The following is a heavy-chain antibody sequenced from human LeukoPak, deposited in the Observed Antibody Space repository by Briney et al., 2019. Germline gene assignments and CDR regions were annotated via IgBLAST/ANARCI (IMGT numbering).Heavy chain of an antibody. V-gene: IGHV3-23*01. Sequence: GGSLRLSCAASGFTFSSYSMNWVRQAPGKGLEWVSAISGSGGSTYYADSVKGRFTISRDNSKNTLYLQMNSLRAEDTAVYYCAKALRYFDWLSPRVGMDVWGQGTTVTVSS. CDR1: GFTFSSYS. CDR2: ISGSGGST. CDR3: AKALRYFDWLSPRVGMDV. D-gene: IGHD3-9*01. J-gene: IGHJ6*02.